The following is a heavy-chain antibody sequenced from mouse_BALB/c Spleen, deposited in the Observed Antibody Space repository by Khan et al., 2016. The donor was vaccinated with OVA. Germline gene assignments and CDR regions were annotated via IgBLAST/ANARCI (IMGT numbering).Heavy chain of an antibody. J-gene: IGHJ3*01. D-gene: IGHD1-1*01. CDR1: GYIFIASV. Sequence: VQLQESGPELMKPGASVKMSCKASGYIFIASVISWVKQRTGQGLEWIGEIYPGSGRTYSHERFKGKATLTADKSSTTAYMQLSSLTSEDSAVYFCARSYDGAWFAYWGQGTPVTVSA. CDR2: IYPGSGRT. CDR3: ARSYDGAWFAY. V-gene: IGHV1-77*01.